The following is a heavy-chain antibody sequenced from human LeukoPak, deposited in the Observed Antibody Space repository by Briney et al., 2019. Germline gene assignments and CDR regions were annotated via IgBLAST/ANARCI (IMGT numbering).Heavy chain of an antibody. CDR2: IWYDGSNK. CDR3: AKDRYVGDYYYGMDV. Sequence: GGSLRLSCAASGFTFSSYGMHWVRQAPGKGLEWVAVIWYDGSNKYYADSVKGRFTISRDNSKNTLYLQMNSLRAEDTAVYYCAKDRYVGDYYYGMDVWGQGTTVTVSS. J-gene: IGHJ6*02. D-gene: IGHD3-10*01. V-gene: IGHV3-33*06. CDR1: GFTFSSYG.